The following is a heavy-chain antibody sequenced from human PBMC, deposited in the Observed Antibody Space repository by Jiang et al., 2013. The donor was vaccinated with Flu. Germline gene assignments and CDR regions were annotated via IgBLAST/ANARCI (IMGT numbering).Heavy chain of an antibody. Sequence: GSGLVKPSETLSLTCTVSGGSVSSGSYYWSWIRQPPGRGLEWIGYISYSGSTNYNPSLRSRVTISVDTSKSQFSLKLSSVTAADTAVYYCARWMSGYGYWGQGTLVTVSS. CDR1: GGSVSSGSYY. V-gene: IGHV4-61*01. CDR3: ARWMSGYGY. D-gene: IGHD3-3*01. CDR2: ISYSGST. J-gene: IGHJ4*02.